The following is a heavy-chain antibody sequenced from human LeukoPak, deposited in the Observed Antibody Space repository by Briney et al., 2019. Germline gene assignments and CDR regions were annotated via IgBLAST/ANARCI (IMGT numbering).Heavy chain of an antibody. CDR3: TKETQYCSGGSCYQFDY. V-gene: IGHV3-49*04. CDR2: IRSKAYGGTT. D-gene: IGHD2-15*01. CDR1: GFTFGDYA. Sequence: GGSLRLSCTASGFTFGDYAMSWVCQAPGKGLEWVGFIRSKAYGGTTEYAASVKGKFTISRDDSKSIAYLHMNSLKTEDTAVYYCTKETQYCSGGSCYQFDYWGQGTLVTVSS. J-gene: IGHJ4*02.